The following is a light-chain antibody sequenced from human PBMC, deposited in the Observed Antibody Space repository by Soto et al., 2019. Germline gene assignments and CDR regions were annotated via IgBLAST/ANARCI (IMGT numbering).Light chain of an antibody. Sequence: QSVLTQPASVSGSPGQSITISCTGTSSDVGGYNYVSWYQQHPGKAPKLMIYEVSNRPSGLSNRFSGSKSGNTASLTISGLQAEDEADYYCCSYAGSFTYVFGTGTKLTVL. CDR1: SSDVGGYNY. CDR2: EVS. J-gene: IGLJ1*01. CDR3: CSYAGSFTYV. V-gene: IGLV2-23*02.